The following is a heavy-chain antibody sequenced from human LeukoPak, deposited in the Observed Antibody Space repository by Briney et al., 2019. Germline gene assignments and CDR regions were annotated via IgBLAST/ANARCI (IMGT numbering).Heavy chain of an antibody. CDR1: GGSISGYY. CDR2: INHSGST. J-gene: IGHJ5*02. D-gene: IGHD3-9*01. CDR3: ARAGSRYFDWLSFGWFDP. Sequence: SETLSLTCTVSGGSISGYYWSWIRQPPGKGLEWIGEINHSGSTNYNPSLKSRVAISVDTSKNQFSLKLSSVTAADTAVYYCARAGSRYFDWLSFGWFDPWGQGTPVTVSS. V-gene: IGHV4-34*01.